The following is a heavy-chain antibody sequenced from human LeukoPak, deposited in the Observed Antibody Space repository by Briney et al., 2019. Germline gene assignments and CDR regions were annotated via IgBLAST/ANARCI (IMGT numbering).Heavy chain of an antibody. V-gene: IGHV4-59*08. J-gene: IGHJ4*02. CDR2: IHYSGTT. CDR1: GGSISSYY. D-gene: IGHD6-13*01. Sequence: SETLSLTCIVSGGSISSYYWSWIRQTPGKGLEWIGYIHYSGTTNYNPSLKSRVTISVDTSKNQFSLKLSSVTAADTAVYYCARSRSSSSLLDFDYWGQGTLVTVSS. CDR3: ARSRSSSSLLDFDY.